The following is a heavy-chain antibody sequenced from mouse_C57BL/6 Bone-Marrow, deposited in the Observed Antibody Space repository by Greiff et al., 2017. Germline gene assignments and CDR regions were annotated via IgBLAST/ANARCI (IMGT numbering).Heavy chain of an antibody. Sequence: EVQLQQSGPELVKPGASVKISCKASGYSFTGYYMNWVKQSPEKSLEWIGEINPSTGGTTYNQKFKAKATLTVDKSSSTAYMQLKSLTSEDSAVYYCAREGAMDYWGQGTSVTVSS. CDR1: GYSFTGYY. J-gene: IGHJ4*01. CDR3: AREGAMDY. CDR2: INPSTGGT. V-gene: IGHV1-42*01.